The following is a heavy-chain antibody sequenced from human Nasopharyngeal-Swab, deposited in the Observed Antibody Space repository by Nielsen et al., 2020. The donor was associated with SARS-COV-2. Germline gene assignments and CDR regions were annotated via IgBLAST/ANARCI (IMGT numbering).Heavy chain of an antibody. CDR1: GYTFTGYY. J-gene: IGHJ3*02. CDR2: INPNSGGT. CDR3: ARVAGCSSTSCYSRGAFDI. V-gene: IGHV1-2*06. D-gene: IGHD2-2*02. Sequence: ASVKVSCKASGYTFTGYYMHWVRQAPGQGLEWVGRINPNSGGTNYAQKFQGRVTMTRDTSISTAYMELSRLRSDDTAVYYCARVAGCSSTSCYSRGAFDIWGQGTMVTVSS.